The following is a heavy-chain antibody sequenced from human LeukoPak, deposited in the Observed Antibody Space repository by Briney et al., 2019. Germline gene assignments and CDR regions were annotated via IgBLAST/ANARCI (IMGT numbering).Heavy chain of an antibody. D-gene: IGHD3-22*01. CDR1: GYTFTGYY. J-gene: IGHJ4*02. Sequence: AASVKVSCKASGYTFTGYYIHWVRQAPGQGLEWMGWINPNSGGTNYAQKFQGRVTMTRDTSISTAYMELSRLRSDDTAVYYCARESRALYDSSGYDYWGQGTLVTVSS. V-gene: IGHV1-2*02. CDR2: INPNSGGT. CDR3: ARESRALYDSSGYDY.